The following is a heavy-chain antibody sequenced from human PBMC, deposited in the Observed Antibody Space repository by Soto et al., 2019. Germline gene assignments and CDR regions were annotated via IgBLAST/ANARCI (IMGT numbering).Heavy chain of an antibody. Sequence: SETLSLTCAVSGGSISSSNWWSWVRQPPGKGLEWIGEIYHSGSTNYNPSLKSRVTISVDKSKNQFSLKLSSVTAADTAVYYCARVYCSGGSCKRGDYFGYWGQGTLVTVSS. CDR2: IYHSGST. J-gene: IGHJ4*02. CDR3: ARVYCSGGSCKRGDYFGY. D-gene: IGHD2-15*01. CDR1: GGSISSSNW. V-gene: IGHV4-4*02.